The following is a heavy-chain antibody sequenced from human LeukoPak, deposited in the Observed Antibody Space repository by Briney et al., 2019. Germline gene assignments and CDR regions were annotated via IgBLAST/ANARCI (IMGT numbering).Heavy chain of an antibody. V-gene: IGHV3-30*18. CDR1: GFTFSNFG. CDR3: AKERCSGSACYIFDS. CDR2: ISYDGSNT. D-gene: IGHD2-15*01. J-gene: IGHJ4*02. Sequence: RSLRLSCAASGFTFSNFGMHWVRQTPGKGLECVAVISYDGSNTYYADSVKGRFTISRDNSQSTLSLQMSSLGVEDTAVYYCAKERCSGSACYIFDSWGQGTLVIVSA.